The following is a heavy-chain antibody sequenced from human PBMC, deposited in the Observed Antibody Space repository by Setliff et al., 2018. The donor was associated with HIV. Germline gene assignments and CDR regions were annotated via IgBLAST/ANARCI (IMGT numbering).Heavy chain of an antibody. CDR1: GGSISNDNW. V-gene: IGHV4-4*02. Sequence: SETLSLTCAVSGGSISNDNWWSWVRQPPGKGLEWIGEIHHSGSTTYNPSLTSRVTISVDNSKNQFSLKLSSVTAADTALYFCARGPGPSFYNFWSGYYTGRAFDIWGQGTMVT. CDR2: IHHSGST. D-gene: IGHD3-3*01. CDR3: ARGPGPSFYNFWSGYYTGRAFDI. J-gene: IGHJ3*02.